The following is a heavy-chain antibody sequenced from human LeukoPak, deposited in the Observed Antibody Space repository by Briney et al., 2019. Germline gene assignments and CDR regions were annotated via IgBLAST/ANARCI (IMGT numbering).Heavy chain of an antibody. CDR1: GYTFTGYY. J-gene: IGHJ5*02. CDR3: ARGQTLKYCSGGSCYADRGYWFDP. CDR2: INPNSGGT. V-gene: IGHV1-2*04. D-gene: IGHD2-15*01. Sequence: EASVKVSCKASGYTFTGYYMHWVRQAPGQGLEWMGWINPNSGGTNYAQKFQGWVTMTRDTSISTAYMELSRLRSDDTAVYYCARGQTLKYCSGGSCYADRGYWFDPWGQGTLVTVSS.